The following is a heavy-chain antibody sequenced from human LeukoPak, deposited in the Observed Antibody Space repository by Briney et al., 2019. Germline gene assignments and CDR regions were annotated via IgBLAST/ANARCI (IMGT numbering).Heavy chain of an antibody. Sequence: QPGGSLRLSCAASGFTVSSNYMSWVRQAPGKGLEWVSVIYSGGSTYYADSVKGRFTISRDNSKNTLYLQMNSLRAEDTAVYYCAREGGSSGWYHAFDIWGQGTMVTVPS. CDR2: IYSGGST. CDR3: AREGGSSGWYHAFDI. V-gene: IGHV3-53*01. D-gene: IGHD6-19*01. J-gene: IGHJ3*02. CDR1: GFTVSSNY.